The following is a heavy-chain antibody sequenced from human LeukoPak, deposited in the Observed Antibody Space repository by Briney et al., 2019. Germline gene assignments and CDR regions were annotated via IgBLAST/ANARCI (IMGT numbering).Heavy chain of an antibody. Sequence: GGSLRLSCAASGFTFSSYEMNWVRQAPGKGLEWVSYISSSGSAKYYADSVKGRFTISRDNAKNSLYLQMNSLRAEDTAVYYCARDSCSGGSCYSVYYYGMDVWGKGTTVTVSS. V-gene: IGHV3-48*03. CDR1: GFTFSSYE. CDR2: ISSSGSAK. J-gene: IGHJ6*04. D-gene: IGHD2-15*01. CDR3: ARDSCSGGSCYSVYYYGMDV.